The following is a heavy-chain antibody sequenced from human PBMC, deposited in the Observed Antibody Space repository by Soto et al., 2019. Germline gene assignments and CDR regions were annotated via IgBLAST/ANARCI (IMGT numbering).Heavy chain of an antibody. Sequence: SETLSLTCAVWSYCISCGFYWSWIRQPPGKGLEWIGNIYHSGSAHYNPSLKSRVTMSVDTSKNNFSLRLTSVNAADTDVYYCARVTIFEYWFDPWGQGILVTSP. CDR1: SYCISCGFY. V-gene: IGHV4-38-2*01. J-gene: IGHJ5*02. D-gene: IGHD3-3*01. CDR2: IYHSGSA. CDR3: ARVTIFEYWFDP.